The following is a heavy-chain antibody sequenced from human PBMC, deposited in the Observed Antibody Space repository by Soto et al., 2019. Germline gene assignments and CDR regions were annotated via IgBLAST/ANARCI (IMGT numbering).Heavy chain of an antibody. J-gene: IGHJ4*02. CDR2: INAGNGNT. CDR3: ARDGGSSSWYPVFGY. D-gene: IGHD6-13*01. CDR1: GYTFTSYG. V-gene: IGHV1-3*01. Sequence: ASVKVSCKASGYTFTSYGISWVRQAPGQRLEWMGWINAGNGNTKYSQKFQGRVTITRDTSASTAYMELSSLRSEDTAVYYCARDGGSSSWYPVFGYWGQGTLVTVSS.